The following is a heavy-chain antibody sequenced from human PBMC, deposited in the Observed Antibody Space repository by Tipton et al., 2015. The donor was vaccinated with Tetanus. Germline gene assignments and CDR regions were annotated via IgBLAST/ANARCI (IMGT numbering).Heavy chain of an antibody. CDR2: IYVSGTT. V-gene: IGHV4-39*01. CDR3: ARVDSANDRIDH. Sequence: TLSLTCTVSGGSISGSEYYWGWIRQPPGKGLEWIGSIYVSGTTYYFPSLKSRVTISIDTSMNQLSLKLSSVTAADTAVYYCARVDSANDRIDHWGQGTLVTVSS. D-gene: IGHD5-12*01. CDR1: GGSISGSEYY. J-gene: IGHJ4*02.